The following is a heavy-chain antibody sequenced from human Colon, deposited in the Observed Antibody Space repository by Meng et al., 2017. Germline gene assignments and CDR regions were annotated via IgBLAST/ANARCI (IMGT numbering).Heavy chain of an antibody. CDR1: GYTFTDYY. CDR2: INPKSGVT. Sequence: QVQLVQSGAQVKKPGASVNISCKASGYTFTDYYLQWVRRAPGQGLEWMGRINPKSGVTNYAPKFQGRVTVTRDTSDSTAYMELSSLASDDTAVYYCARSFAAPGSGSFPQRLVGSWGQGTLVTVSS. D-gene: IGHD3-10*01. CDR3: ARSFAAPGSGSFPQRLVGS. V-gene: IGHV1-2*06. J-gene: IGHJ4*02.